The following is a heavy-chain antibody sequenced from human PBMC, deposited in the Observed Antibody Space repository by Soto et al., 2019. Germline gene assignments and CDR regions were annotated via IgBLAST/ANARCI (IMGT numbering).Heavy chain of an antibody. J-gene: IGHJ6*02. Sequence: ASVKVSCKASGYTFTSYGISWVRQAPGQGLEWMGWISAYNGNTNYAQKLQGRVTMTTDTSTSTAYMELRSLRSDDTAVYYCARDRPYDFWSGWDYYYYYGMDVWGQGNTVTVSS. CDR2: ISAYNGNT. CDR3: ARDRPYDFWSGWDYYYYYGMDV. V-gene: IGHV1-18*01. CDR1: GYTFTSYG. D-gene: IGHD3-3*01.